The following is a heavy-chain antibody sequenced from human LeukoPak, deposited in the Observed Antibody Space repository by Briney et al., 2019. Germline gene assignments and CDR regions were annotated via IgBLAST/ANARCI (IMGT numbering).Heavy chain of an antibody. CDR3: ARASDYDFWSGYPTYYFDY. Sequence: SVKVSCKASGGTFSSYAISWVRQAPGQGLEWLGGIIPIFGTANYAQKFQGRVTITADESTSTAYMELSSLRSEDTAVYYCARASDYDFWSGYPTYYFDYWGQGTLVTVSS. D-gene: IGHD3-3*01. J-gene: IGHJ4*02. CDR2: IIPIFGTA. V-gene: IGHV1-69*13. CDR1: GGTFSSYA.